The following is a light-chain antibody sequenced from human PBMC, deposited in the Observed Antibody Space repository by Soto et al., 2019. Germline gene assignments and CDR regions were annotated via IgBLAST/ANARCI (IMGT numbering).Light chain of an antibody. Sequence: EILMTQSPGTLSVSPVERATLSCRASQSVGSNLAWYQQKPGQAPRLLIHGASTRASGVPGRFSGSGSGTEFTLTISSLQSEDFAVYYCQQYNNWPPWTFGQGTKVEIK. V-gene: IGKV3-15*01. CDR1: QSVGSN. CDR2: GAS. J-gene: IGKJ1*01. CDR3: QQYNNWPPWT.